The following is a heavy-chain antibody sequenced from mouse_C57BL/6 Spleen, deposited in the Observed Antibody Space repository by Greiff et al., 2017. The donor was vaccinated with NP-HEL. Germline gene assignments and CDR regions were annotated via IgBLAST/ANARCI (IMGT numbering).Heavy chain of an antibody. Sequence: VQLQQPGAELVKPGASVKLSCKASGYTFTSYWMHWVKQRPGQGLEWIGMIHPNSGSTNYNEKFKSKATLTVDKSSSTAYMQLSSLTSEDSAVYYCARGTVVAPYYFDDWGQGTTLTVSS. D-gene: IGHD1-1*01. CDR2: IHPNSGST. J-gene: IGHJ2*01. CDR3: ARGTVVAPYYFDD. V-gene: IGHV1-64*01. CDR1: GYTFTSYW.